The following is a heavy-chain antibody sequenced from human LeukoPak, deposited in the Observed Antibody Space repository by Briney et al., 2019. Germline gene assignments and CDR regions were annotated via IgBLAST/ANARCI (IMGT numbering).Heavy chain of an antibody. Sequence: GGSLRLSCAASGFTFSSYSMNWVRQAPGKGLEWVSYISSSSSTIYYADSVKGRFTISRDNAKNSLYLQMNSLRAEDTAVYYCARDRAGYFGYWGQGTLVAVSS. CDR3: ARDRAGYFGY. V-gene: IGHV3-48*04. CDR2: ISSSSSTI. CDR1: GFTFSSYS. J-gene: IGHJ4*02.